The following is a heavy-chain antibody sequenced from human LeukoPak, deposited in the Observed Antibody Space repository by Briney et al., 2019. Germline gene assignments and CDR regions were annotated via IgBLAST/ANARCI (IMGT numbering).Heavy chain of an antibody. CDR3: ARPYPYYYYGMDV. Sequence: PGTSLRLSCAASGFTFSNHGMNWVRQAPGKGLEWVAVISYDGSNKYYADSVKGRFTISRDNSKNTLYLQMNSLRAEDTAVYYCARPYPYYYYGMDVWGQGTTVTVSS. V-gene: IGHV3-30*03. CDR1: GFTFSNHG. CDR2: ISYDGSNK. J-gene: IGHJ6*02.